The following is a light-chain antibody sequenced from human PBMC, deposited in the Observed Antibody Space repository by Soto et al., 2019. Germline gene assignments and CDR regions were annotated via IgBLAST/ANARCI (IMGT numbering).Light chain of an antibody. J-gene: IGKJ4*01. CDR2: DAS. CDR3: QQRSHWPLLT. Sequence: EIVLTQSPATLSLSPGERATLSCRASQSVSTYLGWYQQRPGQAPRLLIYDASNRATGIPARFSGSGSGTDFTLTISSLEPEDFVVYYCQQRSHWPLLTFGGGTRVEI. CDR1: QSVSTY. V-gene: IGKV3-11*01.